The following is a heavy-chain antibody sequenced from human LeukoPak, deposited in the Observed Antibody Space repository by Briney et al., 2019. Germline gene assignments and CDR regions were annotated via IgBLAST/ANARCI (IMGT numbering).Heavy chain of an antibody. J-gene: IGHJ5*02. D-gene: IGHD3-10*01. CDR1: GGTFSSYA. Sequence: GASVKVSCKASGGTFSSYAISWVRQAPGQGLEWMGGIIPIFGTANYAQKFQGRVTITADKSTSTAYMELSSLRSEDTAVYYCARELGARYYYGSGSYYPNWFDPWGQGTLVTVSS. V-gene: IGHV1-69*06. CDR3: ARELGARYYYGSGSYYPNWFDP. CDR2: IIPIFGTA.